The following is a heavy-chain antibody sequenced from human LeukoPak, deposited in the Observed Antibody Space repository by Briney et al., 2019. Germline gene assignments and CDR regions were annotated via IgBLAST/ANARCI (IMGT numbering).Heavy chain of an antibody. CDR2: ISGSGDRT. V-gene: IGHV3-23*01. J-gene: IGHJ4*02. D-gene: IGHD1-14*01. CDR3: AIREPLGC. CDR1: GFSFANSV. Sequence: GGSLRLSCAASGFSFANSVISWIRQAPGKGPEWVSAISGSGDRTDYADSVRGRFTISRDNSKSTLYLQMNSLRVEDTAIYYCAIREPLGCWGQGSLVTVSP.